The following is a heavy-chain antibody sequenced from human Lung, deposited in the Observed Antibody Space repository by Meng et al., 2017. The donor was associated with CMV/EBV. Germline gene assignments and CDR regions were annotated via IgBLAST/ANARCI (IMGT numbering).Heavy chain of an antibody. Sequence: GGSLRLXCAASGFTFSSYSMNWVRQAPGKGLEWVSSISSSSSYIYYADSVKGRFTISRDNAKNSLYLQMNSLRAEDTAVYYCAREGGRAGTPGSYYYGMDVWGQXTTVTVS. CDR1: GFTFSSYS. D-gene: IGHD1-1*01. J-gene: IGHJ6*02. CDR3: AREGGRAGTPGSYYYGMDV. CDR2: ISSSSSYI. V-gene: IGHV3-21*01.